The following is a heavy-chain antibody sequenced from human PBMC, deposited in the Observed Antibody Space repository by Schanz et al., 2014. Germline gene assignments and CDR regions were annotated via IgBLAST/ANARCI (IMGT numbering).Heavy chain of an antibody. V-gene: IGHV3-48*01. D-gene: IGHD3-22*01. Sequence: EVQVVESGGGLVQPGGSLRLSCTASGFTFSTDAMSWVRQAPGKGLEWISYISSSSSTIYHADSVKGRFTISRDNAKNSLYLQMNSLRAEDTAVYYCVSVYDSSGYVSFNYWGQGTLVTVSS. J-gene: IGHJ4*02. CDR1: GFTFSTDA. CDR3: VSVYDSSGYVSFNY. CDR2: ISSSSSTI.